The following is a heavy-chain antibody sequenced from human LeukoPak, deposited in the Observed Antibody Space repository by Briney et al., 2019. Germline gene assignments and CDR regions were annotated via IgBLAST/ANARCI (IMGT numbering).Heavy chain of an antibody. V-gene: IGHV1-24*01. J-gene: IGHJ4*02. CDR1: GYTLTELS. Sequence: ASVKVSCKVSGYTLTELSMHWVRQAPGKGLEWMGGFDPEDGETIYAQKFQGRVTMTEDTSTDTAYMGLSSLRSEDTAVYYCATTVLRYFDWLLPFDYWGQGTLVTVSS. D-gene: IGHD3-9*01. CDR2: FDPEDGET. CDR3: ATTVLRYFDWLLPFDY.